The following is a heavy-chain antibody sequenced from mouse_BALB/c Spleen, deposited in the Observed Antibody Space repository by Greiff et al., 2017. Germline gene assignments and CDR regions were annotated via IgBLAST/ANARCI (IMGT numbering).Heavy chain of an antibody. CDR3: ARRFYGYRNYAMDY. D-gene: IGHD1-2*01. V-gene: IGHV7-3*02. CDR2: IRNKANGYTT. J-gene: IGHJ4*01. CDR1: GFTFTDYY. Sequence: EVQLVESGGGLVQPGGSLRLSCATSGFTFTDYYMSWVRQPPGKALEWLGFIRNKANGYTTEYSASVKGRFTISRDNSQSILYLQMNTLRAEDSATYYGARRFYGYRNYAMDYWGQGTSVTVSS.